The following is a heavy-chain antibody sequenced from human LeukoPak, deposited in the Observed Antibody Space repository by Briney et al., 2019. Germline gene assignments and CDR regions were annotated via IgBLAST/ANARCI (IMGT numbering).Heavy chain of an antibody. CDR1: GGSFSNYY. J-gene: IGHJ4*02. CDR3: ARDWVTYFDY. Sequence: PSETLSLTCAVYGGSFSNYYWTWIRQPPGKGLEWIGEIDHSGSSHYNPSLKSRVTMSVDTSKNQFSLKLSSVTAADTAVYYCARDWVTYFDYWGQGTLVTVSS. D-gene: IGHD2-21*02. CDR2: IDHSGSS. V-gene: IGHV4-34*10.